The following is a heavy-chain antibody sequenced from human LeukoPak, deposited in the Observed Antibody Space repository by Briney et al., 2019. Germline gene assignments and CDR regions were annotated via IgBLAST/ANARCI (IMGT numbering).Heavy chain of an antibody. D-gene: IGHD3-10*01. CDR3: ARQSYYYGSGGYYRVVDY. Sequence: PSETLSLTCTVSGGSISSYYWTWIRQPPGKGLEWIGYIYYSGSTNYNPSLKSRVTISVDTSKNQFSLKLSSVTAADTAVYYCARQSYYYGSGGYYRVVDYWGQGTLVTVSS. CDR2: IYYSGST. J-gene: IGHJ4*02. V-gene: IGHV4-59*01. CDR1: GGSISSYY.